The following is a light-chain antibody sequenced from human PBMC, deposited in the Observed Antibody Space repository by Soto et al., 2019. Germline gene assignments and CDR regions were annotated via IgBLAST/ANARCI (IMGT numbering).Light chain of an antibody. V-gene: IGKV1-5*03. CDR3: QQYNSYSWT. CDR1: QSISSW. J-gene: IGKJ1*01. CDR2: KAS. Sequence: DIQLTRSPSTLSASVGDRVTLTCLASQSISSWLAWYQQKPGKAPKLLIYKASSLESGVPSRFSGSGSGTEFTLTISSLQPDDFATYYCQQYNSYSWTFGQGTKVDIK.